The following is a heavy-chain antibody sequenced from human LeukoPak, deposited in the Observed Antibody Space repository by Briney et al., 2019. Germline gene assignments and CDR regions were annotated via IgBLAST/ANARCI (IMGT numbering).Heavy chain of an antibody. CDR2: ISGSGGST. CDR1: GFTFSSYA. V-gene: IGHV3-23*01. J-gene: IGHJ5*02. CDR3: AKEIRSPLMPRIVKGFDP. Sequence: PGGSLRLSCAASGFTFSSYAMSWVRQAPGKGLEWVSAISGSGGSTYYADSVKGRFTISRDNSKNTLYLQMNSLRAEDTAVYYCAKEIRSPLMPRIVKGFDPWGQGTLVTVSS. D-gene: IGHD1-26*01.